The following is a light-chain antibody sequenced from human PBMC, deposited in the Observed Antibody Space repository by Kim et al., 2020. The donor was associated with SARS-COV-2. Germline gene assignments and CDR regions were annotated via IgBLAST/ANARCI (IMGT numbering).Light chain of an antibody. J-gene: IGLJ3*02. CDR2: LNSDGSH. Sequence: QLVLTQSPSASASLGASVKLTCTLSSGHSSYVIAWHQQQPGKGPRYLMKLNSDGSHSKGDGIPDRFSGSSSGAERHLTISSLQSEDEADYYCQTWGAGVRVFGGGTKLTVL. CDR3: QTWGAGVRV. CDR1: SGHSSYV. V-gene: IGLV4-69*01.